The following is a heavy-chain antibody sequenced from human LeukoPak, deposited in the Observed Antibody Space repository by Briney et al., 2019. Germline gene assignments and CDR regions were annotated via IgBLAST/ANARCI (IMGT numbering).Heavy chain of an antibody. J-gene: IGHJ2*01. CDR2: IHYSGTT. V-gene: IGHV4-59*11. Sequence: PSETLSLTCTVSGASISGHYWSWIRQPPGKGLEWIAYIHYSGTTNSHPSLKSRVTISVDTSKNQFSLYLRSVTAADTAVYYCARDLGSGWPYWYFDLWGHGTLVTVSS. CDR1: GASISGHY. CDR3: ARDLGSGWPYWYFDL. D-gene: IGHD6-19*01.